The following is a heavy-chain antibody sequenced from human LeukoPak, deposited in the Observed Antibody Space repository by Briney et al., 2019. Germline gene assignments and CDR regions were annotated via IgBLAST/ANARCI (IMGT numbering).Heavy chain of an antibody. J-gene: IGHJ6*02. CDR2: ISSSGSTI. V-gene: IGHV3-48*03. CDR1: GFTFSSYE. D-gene: IGHD6-13*01. Sequence: GSLRLSCAASGFTFSSYEMNWVRQAPGKGLEWVSYISSSGSTIYYADSVKGRFTISRDNAKNSLYLQMNSLRAEDTAVYYCARVSSSWDYGMDVWGQGTTVTVSS. CDR3: ARVSSSWDYGMDV.